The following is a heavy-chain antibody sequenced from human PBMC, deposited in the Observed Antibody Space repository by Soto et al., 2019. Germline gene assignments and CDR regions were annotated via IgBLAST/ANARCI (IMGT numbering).Heavy chain of an antibody. Sequence: ETLSLTCTVSGVSISTYYWSWIRQPPGKGLEWIGYIYYTGSTNYNPSLKSRVTISVDTSKNQFSLKLSSVTAADTAVYYCARASGCSGDSCAFDPWGQGTLVTVSS. D-gene: IGHD2-15*01. J-gene: IGHJ5*02. CDR1: GVSISTYY. CDR3: ARASGCSGDSCAFDP. CDR2: IYYTGST. V-gene: IGHV4-59*01.